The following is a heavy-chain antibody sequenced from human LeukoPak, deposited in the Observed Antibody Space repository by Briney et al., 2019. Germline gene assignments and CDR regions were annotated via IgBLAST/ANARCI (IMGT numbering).Heavy chain of an antibody. V-gene: IGHV3-30-3*01. J-gene: IGHJ6*02. CDR3: ARDFRVGARYYYYGMDV. D-gene: IGHD1-26*01. Sequence: PGGSLRLSCAASGFTFNGYAMNWVRQAPGKGLEWVAVISYDGSNKYYADSVKGRFTISRDNSKNTLYLQMNSLRAEDTAVYYCARDFRVGARYYYYGMDVWGQGTTVTVSS. CDR2: ISYDGSNK. CDR1: GFTFNGYA.